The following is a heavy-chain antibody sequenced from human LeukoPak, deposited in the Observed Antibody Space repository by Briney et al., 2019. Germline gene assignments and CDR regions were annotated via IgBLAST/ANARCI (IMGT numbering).Heavy chain of an antibody. CDR3: ARVNSSGWGSYYYYYMDV. V-gene: IGHV4-59*01. D-gene: IGHD6-19*01. CDR1: GGSMTSYY. CDR2: IYHSGTS. Sequence: SETLSLTCSVSGGSMTSYYWSWIRQPPGKGLEWIGYIYHSGTSNYNPSLQSRVAMSVDTSKNQISLKVRSVTPADTAVYYCARVNSSGWGSYYYYYMDVWGKGTTVTISS. J-gene: IGHJ6*03.